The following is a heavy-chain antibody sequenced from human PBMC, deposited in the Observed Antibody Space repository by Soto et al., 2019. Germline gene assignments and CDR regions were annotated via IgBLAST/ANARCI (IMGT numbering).Heavy chain of an antibody. Sequence: PSETLSLTCAVSGYSISSGCFWGWIRQPPGKGLEWIGEINHSGSTNYNPSLKSRVTISVDTSKNQFSLKLSSVTAADTAVYYCARGKLSDYVWGSYRYHFDYWGQGTVVTVSS. CDR2: INHSGST. CDR1: GYSISSGCF. D-gene: IGHD3-16*02. V-gene: IGHV4-38-2*01. CDR3: ARGKLSDYVWGSYRYHFDY. J-gene: IGHJ4*02.